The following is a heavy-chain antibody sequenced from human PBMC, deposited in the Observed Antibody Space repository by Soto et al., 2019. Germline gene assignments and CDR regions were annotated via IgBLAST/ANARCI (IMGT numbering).Heavy chain of an antibody. CDR2: IIPMFATP. CDR1: AGTFRSYA. V-gene: IGHV1-69*01. Sequence: QVQLVQSGAEVKKPGSSVKVSCKASAGTFRSYAFSWVRQAPGQGLEWMGRIIPMFATPKYAQKFQGRVTISADASTRTAYMELSSLRYEDTAVYYCARAAVVSGATYYYYAMDAWGQGTTVTVSS. D-gene: IGHD2-2*01. CDR3: ARAAVVSGATYYYYAMDA. J-gene: IGHJ6*02.